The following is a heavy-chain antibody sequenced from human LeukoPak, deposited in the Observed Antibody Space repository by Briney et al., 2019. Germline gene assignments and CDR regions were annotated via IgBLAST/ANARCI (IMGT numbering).Heavy chain of an antibody. J-gene: IGHJ4*02. CDR1: RGSVKTYS. V-gene: IGHV4-59*02. Sequence: PSETLSLTCTVSRGSVKTYSWSWVRQPPGKGLEWIGYVSYSGAANYNPSLKSRVTISVDTSKNQFSLKLSSVTAADTAVYYCARDTGFGVAEDYWGQGTLVTVSS. CDR3: ARDTGFGVAEDY. CDR2: VSYSGAA. D-gene: IGHD3-3*01.